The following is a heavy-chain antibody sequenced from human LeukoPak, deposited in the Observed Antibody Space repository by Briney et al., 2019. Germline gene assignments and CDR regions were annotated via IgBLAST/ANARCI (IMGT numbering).Heavy chain of an antibody. J-gene: IGHJ5*02. D-gene: IGHD3-3*01. Sequence: ASVKVSCKASGGTFSSYAISWVRQAPGQGLEWMGGIIPIFGTANYAQKFQDRVTITTDESTSTAYMELSSLRSEDTAVYYCAATIFGVVSWFDPWGQGTLVTVSS. CDR2: IIPIFGTA. CDR3: AATIFGVVSWFDP. V-gene: IGHV1-69*05. CDR1: GGTFSSYA.